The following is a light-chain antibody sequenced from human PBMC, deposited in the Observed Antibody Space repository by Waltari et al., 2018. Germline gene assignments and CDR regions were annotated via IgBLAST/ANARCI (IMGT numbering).Light chain of an antibody. J-gene: IGKJ2*01. CDR2: GAS. CDR1: QRVNLN. CDR3: QHYNNWPPLYT. Sequence: EIVMTQSPAPLSVSPGETATLSCRASQRVNLNLAWFQQKPGQPPRLLIHGASPRSTGIPARFSGSGSGTEFTITISSLQSEDCAVYYCQHYNNWPPLYTFGQGTKLEIK. V-gene: IGKV3-15*01.